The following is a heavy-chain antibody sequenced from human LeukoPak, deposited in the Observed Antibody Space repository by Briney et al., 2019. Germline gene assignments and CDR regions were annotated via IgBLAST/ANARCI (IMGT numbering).Heavy chain of an antibody. CDR2: IKTKLYGGTT. V-gene: IGHV3-49*04. CDR1: GFAFGDFA. Sequence: PGGSLRLSCTASGFAFGDFAMNWVRQAPGKGLEWVGFIKTKLYGGTTEYAASVKGRFTISRDDSKAIAYLQMSSLKTEDTAVYYCTRDHRDDWNPGYYFDYWGQGTLVTVSS. D-gene: IGHD1-1*01. J-gene: IGHJ4*02. CDR3: TRDHRDDWNPGYYFDY.